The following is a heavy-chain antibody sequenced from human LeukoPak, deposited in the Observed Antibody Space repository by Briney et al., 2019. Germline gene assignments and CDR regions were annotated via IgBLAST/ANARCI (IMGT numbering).Heavy chain of an antibody. V-gene: IGHV3-74*01. CDR2: ISTDGSTT. CDR3: ARDGRVTTAGNWFGP. Sequence: GRSLRLSCTASGFTFSTYWMHWVRQAPGKGLVWVSRISTDGSTTSSADSVRGRFTISRDNANNTLYLQMNSLRAEDTAVYYCARDGRVTTAGNWFGPWGRGTVVTVSS. CDR1: GFTFSTYW. D-gene: IGHD4-17*01. J-gene: IGHJ5*02.